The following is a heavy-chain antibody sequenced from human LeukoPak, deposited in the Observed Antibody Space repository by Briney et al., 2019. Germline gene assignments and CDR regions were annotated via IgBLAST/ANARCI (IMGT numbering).Heavy chain of an antibody. V-gene: IGHV3-49*04. J-gene: IGHJ5*02. CDR3: AKDWRMFTIFGVLDP. CDR1: GFSFGDYV. D-gene: IGHD3-3*01. Sequence: PGGSLRLSCTASGFSFGDYVMSWVRQAPGMGLEWVGLIRTKAYGGTTEYAASVKGRFTISRDDSKTIAYLQMNSLETEDTAMYYCAKDWRMFTIFGVLDPWGQGTLVTVSS. CDR2: IRTKAYGGTT.